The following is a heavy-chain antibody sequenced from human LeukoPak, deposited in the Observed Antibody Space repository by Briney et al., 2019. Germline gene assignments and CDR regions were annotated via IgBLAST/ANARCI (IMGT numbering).Heavy chain of an antibody. Sequence: GGSLRLSCAASGLTFSSYRMNWVRQAPGKGLEWVSSITSSSSYIYYADSVKGRFTISRDNAKNSLYLQMNSLRAEDTAVYYCARVTVAGPGYFDYWGQGTLVTASS. CDR1: GLTFSSYR. D-gene: IGHD6-19*01. CDR3: ARVTVAGPGYFDY. CDR2: ITSSSSYI. V-gene: IGHV3-21*01. J-gene: IGHJ4*02.